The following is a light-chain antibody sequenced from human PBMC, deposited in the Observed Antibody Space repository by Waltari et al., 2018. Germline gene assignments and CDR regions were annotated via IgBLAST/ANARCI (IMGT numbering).Light chain of an antibody. CDR3: QQSYITPYT. CDR2: TAS. V-gene: IGKV1-39*01. Sequence: DIQMTQAPSSLSASVGDRVTITCRASQTITSHLNCFQQQPGRAPKLLIHTASSLQSGVPSRFSGSGSGTQFTLTISSLQPEDFATYFCQQSYITPYTFGQGTKVEIK. CDR1: QTITSH. J-gene: IGKJ2*01.